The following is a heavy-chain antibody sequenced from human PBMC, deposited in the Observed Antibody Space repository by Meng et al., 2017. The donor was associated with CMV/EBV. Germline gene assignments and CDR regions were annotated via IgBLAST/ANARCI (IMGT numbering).Heavy chain of an antibody. D-gene: IGHD1-20*01. CDR1: GGSISSSSYY. CDR3: ARVSNWNDNWFDP. J-gene: IGHJ5*02. CDR2: IYYSGST. Sequence: SETLSLTCTVSGGSISSSSYYWGWIRQPPGKGLEWIGSIYYSGSTYYNPSLKSRVTISVDTSKNRFSLKLSSVTAADTAVYYCARVSNWNDNWFDPWGQGTLVTVSS. V-gene: IGHV4-39*07.